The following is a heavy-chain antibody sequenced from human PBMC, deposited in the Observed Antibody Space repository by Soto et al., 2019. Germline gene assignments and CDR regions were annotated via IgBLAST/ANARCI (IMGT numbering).Heavy chain of an antibody. Sequence: GGSLRLSCAASGFTFSSYAMSWVRQAPGKGLEWVSAISGSGGSTYYADSVKGRFTISRDNSKNTLYLQMNSLRAEDTAVYYCFCQLWFGELLSDTWGQGTLVTVSS. CDR2: ISGSGGST. D-gene: IGHD3-10*01. J-gene: IGHJ5*02. V-gene: IGHV3-23*01. CDR3: FCQLWFGELLSDT. CDR1: GFTFSSYA.